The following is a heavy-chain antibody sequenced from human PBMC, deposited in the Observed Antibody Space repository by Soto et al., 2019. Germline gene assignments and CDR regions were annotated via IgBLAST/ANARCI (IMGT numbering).Heavy chain of an antibody. Sequence: QVQLQESGPGLVKPSQTLSLTCTVSGGSISSGGHYWNWIRQHPGKGLEWIGYIYYSGSTYYNPSLQSRVTISVATSKNQFSLNLSAVTAADTAVYYCARDQAYDYTSPGDYYYYGMDVWGQGTTVTVSS. J-gene: IGHJ6*02. CDR3: ARDQAYDYTSPGDYYYYGMDV. D-gene: IGHD4-4*01. CDR1: GGSISSGGHY. V-gene: IGHV4-31*03. CDR2: IYYSGST.